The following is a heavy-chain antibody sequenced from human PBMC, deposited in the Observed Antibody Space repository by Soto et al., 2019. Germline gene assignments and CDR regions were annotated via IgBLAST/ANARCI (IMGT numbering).Heavy chain of an antibody. CDR1: GYTFTSYG. Sequence: ASVKVSCKASGYTFTSYGISWVRQAPGQGLEWMGWISAYNGNTNYAQKLQGRVTMTTDTSTSTAYMELRSLRSDDTAVYYCARATYYDFWSGYYESRFFDYWGQGTLVTV. J-gene: IGHJ4*02. V-gene: IGHV1-18*01. D-gene: IGHD3-3*01. CDR2: ISAYNGNT. CDR3: ARATYYDFWSGYYESRFFDY.